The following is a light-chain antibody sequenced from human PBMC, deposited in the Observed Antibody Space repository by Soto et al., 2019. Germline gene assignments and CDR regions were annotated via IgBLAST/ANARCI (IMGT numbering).Light chain of an antibody. CDR2: ATS. CDR3: QQGYTTRWT. CDR1: QNIRSY. J-gene: IGKJ1*01. V-gene: IGKV1-39*01. Sequence: DIPMTQSPTSLPASVGDRITITCRASQNIRSYLNWYQQKPGKAPNLLIYATSILQTGVPSRFSGSGTGTDLTLTINGLQPEDFATYFCQQGYTTRWTFGQGTKVEVK.